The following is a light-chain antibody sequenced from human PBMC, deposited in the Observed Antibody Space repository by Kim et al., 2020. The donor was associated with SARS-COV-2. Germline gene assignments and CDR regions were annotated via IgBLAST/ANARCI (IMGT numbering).Light chain of an antibody. J-gene: IGLJ1*01. CDR1: SSDVGAYNY. V-gene: IGLV2-14*03. Sequence: QSALTQPASVSGSPGQSITVSCTGTSSDVGAYNYVSWYQQHPGKAPKLMIHDVSDRPSGVSNRFSGSKSGNTASLTISGLQAEDEADYSCSSYTTSTSYVFGTGTKVTVL. CDR2: DVS. CDR3: SSYTTSTSYV.